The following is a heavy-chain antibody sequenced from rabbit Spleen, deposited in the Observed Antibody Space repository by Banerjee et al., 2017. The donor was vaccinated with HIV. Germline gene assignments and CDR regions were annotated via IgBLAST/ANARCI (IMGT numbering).Heavy chain of an antibody. Sequence: QSLEESGGGLVKPGGTLTLTCKASGFSFSGVYWIYWVRQAPGKGLEWIGCISASTGKIVYASWVNGRFTISKTSSTTVTLQLNSLTAADTATYFCTRGPGYTGYASTLWGPGTLVTVS. CDR2: ISASTGKI. J-gene: IGHJ4*01. V-gene: IGHV1S40*01. CDR3: TRGPGYTGYASTL. D-gene: IGHD7-1*01. CDR1: GFSFSGVYW.